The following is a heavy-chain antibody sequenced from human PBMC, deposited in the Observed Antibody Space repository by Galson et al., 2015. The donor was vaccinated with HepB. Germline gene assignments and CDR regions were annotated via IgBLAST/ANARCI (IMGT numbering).Heavy chain of an antibody. Sequence: SVKVSCKASGYTFTSYGISWVRQAPGQGLEWMGWISAYNGNTNYAQKLQGRVTMTTDTSTSTAYMELRSLRSDDTAVYYCARAPIRRGVIIGSWFDPWGQGTLVTVSS. V-gene: IGHV1-18*04. CDR2: ISAYNGNT. J-gene: IGHJ5*02. D-gene: IGHD3-10*01. CDR1: GYTFTSYG. CDR3: ARAPIRRGVIIGSWFDP.